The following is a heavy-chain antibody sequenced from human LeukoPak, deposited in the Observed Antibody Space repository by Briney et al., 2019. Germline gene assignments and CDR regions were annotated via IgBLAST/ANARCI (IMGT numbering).Heavy chain of an antibody. CDR3: ARVSCGGDCYPSYYYYYMDV. CDR2: IYTSGST. J-gene: IGHJ6*03. Sequence: PSETLSLTCTVSGGSISSGSYYWSWIRQPAGKGLEWIGRIYTSGSTNYNPSLKSRVTISVDTSKNQFSLKLSSVTAADTAAYYCARVSCGGDCYPSYYYYYMDVWGKGTTVTVSS. V-gene: IGHV4-61*02. CDR1: GGSISSGSYY. D-gene: IGHD2-21*01.